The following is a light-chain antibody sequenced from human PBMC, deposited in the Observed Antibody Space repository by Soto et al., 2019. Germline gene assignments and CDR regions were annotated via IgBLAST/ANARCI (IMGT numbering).Light chain of an antibody. CDR3: QQSYSTPRT. Sequence: EVLMTQSPATLSVSPGERATLSCRASQSVSSNLAWYRQKPGQAPRLLIYGASTRATDIPGRFSGSGSGTEFTLTVSSLQSEDFATYYCQQSYSTPRTFGQGTKVEIK. J-gene: IGKJ1*01. CDR1: QSVSSN. CDR2: GAS. V-gene: IGKV3-15*01.